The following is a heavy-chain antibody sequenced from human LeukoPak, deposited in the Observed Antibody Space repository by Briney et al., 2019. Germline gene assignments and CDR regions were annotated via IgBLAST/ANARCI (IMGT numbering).Heavy chain of an antibody. CDR2: ISYDGSNT. CDR1: GFTFSSFS. V-gene: IGHV3-30-3*01. J-gene: IGHJ4*02. Sequence: GGSLRLSCAASGFTFSSFSMHWVRQAPGKGLEWVAVISYDGSNTFYADSVKGRFTISRDSSKYTQYLQLNSLRAEDTAVYYCARASILGQIVVVSPAMLGGLDYWGQGTLVTVSS. D-gene: IGHD2-2*01. CDR3: ARASILGQIVVVSPAMLGGLDY.